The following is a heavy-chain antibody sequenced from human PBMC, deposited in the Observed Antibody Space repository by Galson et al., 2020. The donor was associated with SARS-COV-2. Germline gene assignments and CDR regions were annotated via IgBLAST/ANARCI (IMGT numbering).Heavy chain of an antibody. CDR3: ARDSYRGYSYAHIHYYYGMDV. CDR1: GFTFSSYS. CDR2: ISSSSSYI. Sequence: KIGESLKISCAASGFTFSSYSMNWVRQAPGKGLEWVSSISSSSSYIYYADSVKGRFTISRDNAKNSLYLQMNSLRAEDTAVYYCARDSYRGYSYAHIHYYYGMDVWGQGTTVTVSS. V-gene: IGHV3-21*01. J-gene: IGHJ6*02. D-gene: IGHD5-18*01.